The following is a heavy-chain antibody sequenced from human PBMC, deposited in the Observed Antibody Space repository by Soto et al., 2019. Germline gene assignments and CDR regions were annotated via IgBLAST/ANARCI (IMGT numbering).Heavy chain of an antibody. D-gene: IGHD6-19*01. CDR2: IYYSGST. Sequence: SETLSLTCTVSGGSISSYYWSWIRQPPGKGLEWIGYIYYSGSTNYNPSLKSRVTISVDTSKNQFSLKLSSVTAADTAVYYCARVRSSGWYGAFDIWGQGTMVTVSS. CDR3: ARVRSSGWYGAFDI. J-gene: IGHJ3*02. CDR1: GGSISSYY. V-gene: IGHV4-59*01.